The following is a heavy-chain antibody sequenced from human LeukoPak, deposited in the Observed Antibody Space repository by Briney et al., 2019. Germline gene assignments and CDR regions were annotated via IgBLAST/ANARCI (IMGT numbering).Heavy chain of an antibody. J-gene: IGHJ4*02. CDR3: AKRTYSRSGAFDY. V-gene: IGHV3-23*01. CDR1: GLTFSNYS. D-gene: IGHD3-10*01. Sequence: GGSLRLSCAATGLTFSNYSMSCDRHAPRQGLEWISTIPHSGITYYADSQKAPFTISRANSRNTLYLQINSLRAEDTDVYYCAKRTYSRSGAFDYWGQGTLVTVSS. CDR2: IPHSGIT.